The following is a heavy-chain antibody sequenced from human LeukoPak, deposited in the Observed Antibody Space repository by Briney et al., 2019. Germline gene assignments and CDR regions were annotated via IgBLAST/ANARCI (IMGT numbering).Heavy chain of an antibody. CDR2: IKQDGSDK. CDR3: ARSGGRVINY. Sequence: GGSLRLSCAASGFTFSNYWMHWVRQAPGKGLEWVAVIKQDGSDKYYVDSVKGRSTISRDNAKNSMYLQMNSLKTEDTAVYYCARSGGRVINYWGQGTLVTVSS. V-gene: IGHV3-7*04. CDR1: GFTFSNYW. J-gene: IGHJ4*02. D-gene: IGHD3-22*01.